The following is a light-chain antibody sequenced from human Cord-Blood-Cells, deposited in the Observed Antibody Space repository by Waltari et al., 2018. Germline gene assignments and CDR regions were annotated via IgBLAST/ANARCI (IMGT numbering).Light chain of an antibody. Sequence: DIVMTQSPDSLAVSLGGRATINCKYSQSVLYSSNNKNYLAWYQQKPGQPPKLLIYWASTRESGVPDRFSGSGSGTDFTLTISSLQAEDVAVYYCQQYYSTPPITFGQGTRLEIK. J-gene: IGKJ5*01. CDR1: QSVLYSSNNKNY. V-gene: IGKV4-1*01. CDR2: WAS. CDR3: QQYYSTPPIT.